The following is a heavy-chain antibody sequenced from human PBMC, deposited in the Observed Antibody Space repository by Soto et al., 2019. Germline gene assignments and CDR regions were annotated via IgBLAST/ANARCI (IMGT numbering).Heavy chain of an antibody. CDR1: GYGFTSYW. CDR3: VRPDSSGYYVY. Sequence: GDSLKISCKASGYGFTSYWIGWVRQMPGKGLEWMGIINPADSDLRYSPSFQGQVTVSADKSISTAYLQWSSLKDSDTAMYYCVRPDSSGYYVYWGQGTLVTVSS. D-gene: IGHD3-22*01. J-gene: IGHJ4*02. V-gene: IGHV5-51*01. CDR2: INPADSDL.